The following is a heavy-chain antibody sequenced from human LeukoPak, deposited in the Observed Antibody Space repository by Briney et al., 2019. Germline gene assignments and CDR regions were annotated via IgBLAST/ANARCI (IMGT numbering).Heavy chain of an antibody. CDR3: ARVTGYRIEDYFDY. Sequence: SETLSLTCAVYGGSFSGYHWSWIRQPPGKGLEWIGYIYYSGSTNYNPSLKSRVTISVETSKNEFSLKLRSVTAADTAVYYCARVTGYRIEDYFDYWGQGTLVTVSS. D-gene: IGHD6-13*01. J-gene: IGHJ4*02. V-gene: IGHV4-59*01. CDR2: IYYSGST. CDR1: GGSFSGYH.